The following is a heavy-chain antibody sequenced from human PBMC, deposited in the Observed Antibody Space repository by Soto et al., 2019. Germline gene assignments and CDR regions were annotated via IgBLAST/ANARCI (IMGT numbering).Heavy chain of an antibody. CDR1: GGSISSINW. D-gene: IGHD1-1*01. J-gene: IGHJ6*02. V-gene: IGHV4-4*02. Sequence: SETLSLGCAVSGGSISSINWWTWVRQPPGKVLEWIGEIFHTGTTNYNPSLKSRVTISLDKSKNQFSLNLRSVIAADTALYYCARLGSYYYYAMDVGGQGTTVTVSS. CDR2: IFHTGTT. CDR3: ARLGSYYYYAMDV.